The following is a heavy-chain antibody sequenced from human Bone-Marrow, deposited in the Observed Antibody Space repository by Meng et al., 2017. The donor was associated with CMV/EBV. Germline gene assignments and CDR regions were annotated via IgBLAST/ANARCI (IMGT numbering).Heavy chain of an antibody. CDR2: IYYSGST. D-gene: IGHD3-16*01. V-gene: IGHV4-39*07. Sequence: SETLSLTCTVSGGSISSSSYYWGWIRQPPGKGLEWIVSIYYSGSTYYNPSLKSRVTISVDTSKNQFSLKLSSVTAAATAVYSCARGLGDYYYYYGMDVWGQGTTVTVSS. CDR1: GGSISSSSYY. CDR3: ARGLGDYYYYYGMDV. J-gene: IGHJ6*02.